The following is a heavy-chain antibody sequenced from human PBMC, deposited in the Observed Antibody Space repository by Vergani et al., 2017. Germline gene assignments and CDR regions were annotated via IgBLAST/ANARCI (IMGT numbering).Heavy chain of an antibody. CDR1: GGSISSSSYY. Sequence: QLQLQESGPGLVKPSETLSLTCTVSGGSISSSSYYWGWIRQPPGKGLEWIGSIYYSGSTYYNPSLKSRVTISVDTSKNQFSLKLSSVTAADTAVYYCARDCGGDCYSLSAEYFQHWGQGTLVTVSS. CDR2: IYYSGST. D-gene: IGHD2-21*02. CDR3: ARDCGGDCYSLSAEYFQH. J-gene: IGHJ1*01. V-gene: IGHV4-39*02.